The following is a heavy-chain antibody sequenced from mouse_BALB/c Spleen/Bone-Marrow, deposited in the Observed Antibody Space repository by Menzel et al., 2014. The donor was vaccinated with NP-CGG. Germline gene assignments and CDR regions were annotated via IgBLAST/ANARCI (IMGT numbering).Heavy chain of an antibody. CDR1: GYTFTSYW. D-gene: IGHD1-1*01. CDR2: INPVNGRN. Sequence: QVQLQQSGAELVKPGASVKLSCKPSGYTFTSYWIHWVKQRPGQGLEWIGEINPVNGRNDYNEKFKNKATLTVDKSSSTAYRQLSSLTSEDSAVYYCTRYYSWYFDVWGAGTTVTVSS. J-gene: IGHJ1*01. CDR3: TRYYSWYFDV. V-gene: IGHV1S81*02.